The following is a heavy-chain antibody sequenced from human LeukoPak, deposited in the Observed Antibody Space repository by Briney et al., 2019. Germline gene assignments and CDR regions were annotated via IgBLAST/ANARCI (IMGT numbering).Heavy chain of an antibody. CDR3: ETQAYSDFDY. J-gene: IGHJ4*02. D-gene: IGHD4-11*01. CDR1: RLTLRNYW. V-gene: IGHV3-7*01. CDR2: INGDGSVT. Sequence: GGSLSLSCAASRLTLRNYWMAWVRQAPGKGLERVASINGDGSVTDYVDSVKGRFTVSRDNARNSMYLQMNSLSAEDTAVYYCETQAYSDFDYWGRGILVSVSS.